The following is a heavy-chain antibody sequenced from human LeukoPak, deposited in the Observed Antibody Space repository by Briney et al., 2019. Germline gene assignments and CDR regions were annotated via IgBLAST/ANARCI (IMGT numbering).Heavy chain of an antibody. V-gene: IGHV3-48*03. CDR3: AKAQVGLRYFDWSRGGYYFDY. Sequence: GGSLRLSCAASGFTFSSYEMNWVRQAPGKGLEWVSYISSSGSTIYYADSVKGRFTISRDNSKNTLYLQVNSLRAEDTAVYYCAKAQVGLRYFDWSRGGYYFDYWGRGTLVTVSS. J-gene: IGHJ4*02. D-gene: IGHD3-9*01. CDR1: GFTFSSYE. CDR2: ISSSGSTI.